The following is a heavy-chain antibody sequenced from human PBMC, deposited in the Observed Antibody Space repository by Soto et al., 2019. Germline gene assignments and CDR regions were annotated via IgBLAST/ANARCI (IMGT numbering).Heavy chain of an antibody. D-gene: IGHD3-3*02. CDR1: GGTFGTSA. CDR2: IIPIFLTP. J-gene: IGHJ6*02. CDR3: ARDKDRQQLGGNYYYGIDV. V-gene: IGHV1-69*12. Sequence: QVQLVQSGAAVKKPGSSVTVSCKASGGTFGTSAISWVRQAPGQGLEWMGGIIPIFLTPDYAQKFQGRVPITADESTTTAYMELTSLRSEDTAVYYCARDKDRQQLGGNYYYGIDVWGQGTTVTVSS.